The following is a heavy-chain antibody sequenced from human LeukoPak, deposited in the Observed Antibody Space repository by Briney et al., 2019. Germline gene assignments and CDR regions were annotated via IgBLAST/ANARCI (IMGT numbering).Heavy chain of an antibody. CDR3: ARGSVLRFLEWTWSARQNAFDI. Sequence: SETLSLTCAVYGGSFSGYYWRWIRQPPGKGLEWIGEINHSGSTNYNPSLKSRVTISVDTSKNQFSLKLSSVTAADTAVYYCARGSVLRFLEWTWSARQNAFDIWGQGTMVTVSS. CDR1: GGSFSGYY. V-gene: IGHV4-34*01. CDR2: INHSGST. D-gene: IGHD3-3*01. J-gene: IGHJ3*02.